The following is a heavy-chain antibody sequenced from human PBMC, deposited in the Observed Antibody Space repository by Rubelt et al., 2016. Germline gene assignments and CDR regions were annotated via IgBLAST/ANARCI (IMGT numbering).Heavy chain of an antibody. CDR3: ARGAGTGLPFGWVDY. V-gene: IGHV4-39*07. Sequence: QLQLQESGPGLVKPSETLSLTCTVSGGSISSSSYYWGWIRQPPGKGLEWIGSIYYSGSTYYNPSLKGRVTISVETSKNQFSLKLSSVTAADTAVYYCARGAGTGLPFGWVDYWGQGTLVTVSS. CDR1: GGSISSSSYY. D-gene: IGHD6-19*01. CDR2: IYYSGST. J-gene: IGHJ4*02.